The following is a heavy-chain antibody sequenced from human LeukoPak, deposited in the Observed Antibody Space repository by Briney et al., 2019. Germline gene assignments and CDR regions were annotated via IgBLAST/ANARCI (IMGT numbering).Heavy chain of an antibody. CDR3: ARDGSGSYGNWFDP. D-gene: IGHD1-26*01. J-gene: IGHJ5*02. CDR2: MNPNSGNT. Sequence: SVKVSCKVSGYTFTSYDINWVRQATGQGLEWMGWMNPNSGNTGYAQKFQGRVTMTRDTSISTAYMELSRLRSDDTAVYYCARDGSGSYGNWFDPWGQGTLVTVSS. V-gene: IGHV1-8*01. CDR1: GYTFTSYD.